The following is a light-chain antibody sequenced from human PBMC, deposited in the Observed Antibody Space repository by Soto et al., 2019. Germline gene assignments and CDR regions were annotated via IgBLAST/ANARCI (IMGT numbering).Light chain of an antibody. CDR3: VSYRGSDTPV. J-gene: IGLJ3*02. CDR2: EVS. CDR1: RSNIGGNV. V-gene: IGLV1-47*01. Sequence: QSVLTQPPSVSGTPGQRVTISCSGSRSNIGGNVVSWYQQVPGTAPKLLIYEVSNRPSGVSNRFSGSKSGNTASLTISGLQVEDEADYYCVSYRGSDTPVFGGGTKLTVL.